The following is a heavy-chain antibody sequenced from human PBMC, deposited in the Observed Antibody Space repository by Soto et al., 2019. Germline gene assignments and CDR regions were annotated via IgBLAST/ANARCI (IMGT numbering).Heavy chain of an antibody. V-gene: IGHV4-59*08. CDR3: ATDAPYYYVSSVYDVDAFEN. CDR2: ISYSGNT. CDR1: GASISNSY. J-gene: IGHJ3*02. D-gene: IGHD3-22*01. Sequence: SDALSLTCTVSGASISNSYWNWILQPPGKGLEWIGYISYSGNTNYIPSLKSRVTISVDTSKNQFSLKLRSVTAADTAVYYCATDAPYYYVSSVYDVDAFENWGQGTMLTVSS.